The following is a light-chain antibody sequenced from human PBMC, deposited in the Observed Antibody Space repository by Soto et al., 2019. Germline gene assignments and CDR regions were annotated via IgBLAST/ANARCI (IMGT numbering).Light chain of an antibody. CDR2: EGT. Sequence: QSVLTQPASVSASPGQSITISCTGTSSNVGTYDLVSWYQHHPDKAPKLIIYEGTKRPSGISSRFSGSKSGNTASLTISGLQAEDDADYDCCSFAVGAALVFGGGTKVTVL. CDR1: SSNVGTYDL. CDR3: CSFAVGAALV. V-gene: IGLV2-23*01. J-gene: IGLJ2*01.